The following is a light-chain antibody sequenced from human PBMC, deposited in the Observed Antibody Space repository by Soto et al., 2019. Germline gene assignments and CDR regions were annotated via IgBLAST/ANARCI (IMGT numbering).Light chain of an antibody. Sequence: DIVMTQSPLSLPVTPGEPASISCRSSQSLLHSNGYTYLNWYLQKPGQSPQLQIYLASNRASGVSDRFSGSGSGTDFTLKISRVEAEDVGIYYCMQAAQTPRTFGPGTKVDIK. J-gene: IGKJ3*01. CDR1: QSLLHSNGYTY. CDR2: LAS. CDR3: MQAAQTPRT. V-gene: IGKV2-28*01.